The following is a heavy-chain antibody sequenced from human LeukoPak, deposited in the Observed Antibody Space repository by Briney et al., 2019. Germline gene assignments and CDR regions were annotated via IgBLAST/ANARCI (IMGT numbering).Heavy chain of an antibody. J-gene: IGHJ5*02. V-gene: IGHV1-69*05. CDR2: IIPIFGTA. CDR1: GGTFSSYA. Sequence: GASVKVSCKASGGTFSSYAISWVRQAPGQGLEWMGRIIPIFGTANYAQKFQGRVTITTDESTSTAYMELSSLRSEDTAVYYCASSGYALGGWFDPWGQGTLVTVSS. CDR3: ASSGYALGGWFDP. D-gene: IGHD5-12*01.